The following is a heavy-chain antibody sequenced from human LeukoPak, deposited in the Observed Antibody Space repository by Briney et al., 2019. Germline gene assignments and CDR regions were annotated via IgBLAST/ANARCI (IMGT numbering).Heavy chain of an antibody. CDR2: INPNSGGT. CDR3: ATTIIIAARHSGFDY. V-gene: IGHV1-2*02. Sequence: ASVKVSCKASGYTFTGYYMHWVRQAPGQGLEWMGWINPNSGGTNYAQKFQGRVTMTRDTSISTAYMELSRLRSDDTAVYYCATTIIIAARHSGFDYWGQGTLVTVSS. D-gene: IGHD6-6*01. CDR1: GYTFTGYY. J-gene: IGHJ4*02.